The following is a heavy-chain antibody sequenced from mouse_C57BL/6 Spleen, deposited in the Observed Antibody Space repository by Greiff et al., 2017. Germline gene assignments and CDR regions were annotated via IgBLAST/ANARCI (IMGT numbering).Heavy chain of an antibody. J-gene: IGHJ4*01. CDR3: ARSFLWSTRAKGY. D-gene: IGHD6-5*01. Sequence: QVQLQQPGAELVRPGSSVKLSCKASGYTFTSYWTHWVKQRPIQGLEGIGNIDPSDSVPHYNQKFKDKATLTVDKSSSTAYMQLSSLTSEDSAIYYCARSFLWSTRAKGYWGQGTSVTVSS. V-gene: IGHV1-52*01. CDR2: IDPSDSVP. CDR1: GYTFTSYW.